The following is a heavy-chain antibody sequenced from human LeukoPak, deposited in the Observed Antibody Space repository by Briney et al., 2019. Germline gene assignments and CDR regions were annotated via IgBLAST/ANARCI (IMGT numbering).Heavy chain of an antibody. CDR2: INHSGST. J-gene: IGHJ1*01. D-gene: IGHD6-19*01. CDR3: ARRRLAVAQYFQH. V-gene: IGHV4-34*01. CDR1: GGSFSGYY. Sequence: PSETLSLTCAVYGGSFSGYYWSWIRQPPGKGLEWIGEINHSGSTNYNPSLKSRVTISGDTSKNQFSLKLSSVTAADTAVYYCARRRLAVAQYFQHWGQGTLVTVSS.